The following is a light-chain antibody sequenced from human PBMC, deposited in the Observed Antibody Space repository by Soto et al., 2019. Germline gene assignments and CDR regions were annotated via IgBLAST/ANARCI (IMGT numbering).Light chain of an antibody. CDR1: QSISRY. V-gene: IGKV1-39*01. CDR2: AAS. CDR3: QQSYSFCT. Sequence: DIRMTQSPSSLSASVGDRVTITCRASQSISRYLNWYQHKPGKAPNLLIYAASSLQSGVPSRFSGSGSGTDFTLTISCLQPENFATYYCQQSYSFCTFGQGTNVEIQ. J-gene: IGKJ1*01.